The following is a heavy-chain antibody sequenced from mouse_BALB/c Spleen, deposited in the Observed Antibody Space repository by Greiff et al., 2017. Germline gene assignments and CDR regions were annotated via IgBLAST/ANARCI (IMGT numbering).Heavy chain of an antibody. D-gene: IGHD1-2*01. CDR3: AMVGAFTTASFDY. CDR1: GFTFSSYA. CDR2: ISSGGST. Sequence: EVQVVESGGGLVKPGGSLKLSCAASGFTFSSYAMSWVRQTPEKRLEWVASISSGGSTYYPDSVKGRFTISRDNARNNLYLLMSSLRSEDTSMYYGAMVGAFTTASFDYWGQGTTLTVSS. J-gene: IGHJ2*01. V-gene: IGHV5-6-5*01.